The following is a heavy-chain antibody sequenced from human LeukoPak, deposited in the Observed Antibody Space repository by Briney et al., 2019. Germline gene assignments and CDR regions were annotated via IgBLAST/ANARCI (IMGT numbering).Heavy chain of an antibody. J-gene: IGHJ4*02. CDR1: GGTFSSYA. CDR3: ARPGGSGSYYSYYFDY. Sequence: SVKVSCKASGGTFSSYAIGWVRQAPGQGLEWMGGIIPIFGTANYAQKFQGRVTITADESTSTAYMELNSLRAEDTAVYYCARPGGSGSYYSYYFDYWGQGTLVTVSS. CDR2: IIPIFGTA. V-gene: IGHV1-69*13. D-gene: IGHD3-10*01.